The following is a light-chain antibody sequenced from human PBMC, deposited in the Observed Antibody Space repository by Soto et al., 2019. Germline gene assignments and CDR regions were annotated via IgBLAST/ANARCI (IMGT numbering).Light chain of an antibody. CDR1: QRVSGNY. J-gene: IGKJ1*01. V-gene: IGKV3-20*01. Sequence: EIVLTQSPGTLSLSPGERATLSCRASQRVSGNYLAWYQQKPGQAPRLLIYGASRRATGIPDRFSGSASGTDFTLTISRLEPEDFAVYYCQQYAGSPRTFGQGTKVDIK. CDR3: QQYAGSPRT. CDR2: GAS.